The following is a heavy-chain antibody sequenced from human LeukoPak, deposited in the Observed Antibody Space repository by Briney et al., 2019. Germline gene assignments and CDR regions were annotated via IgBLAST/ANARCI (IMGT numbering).Heavy chain of an antibody. V-gene: IGHV4-59*01. CDR2: IYYSGST. Sequence: SETLSLTCTVSGGSISSDHWNWMRQPPGKGLEWIGCIYYSGSTYYNPSLKSRVTISVDMSKSQFSLRLTSVTAADTAVYYCARKNDFDIWGQGTLVTVSS. D-gene: IGHD2/OR15-2a*01. CDR3: ARKNDFDI. CDR1: GGSISSDH. J-gene: IGHJ3*02.